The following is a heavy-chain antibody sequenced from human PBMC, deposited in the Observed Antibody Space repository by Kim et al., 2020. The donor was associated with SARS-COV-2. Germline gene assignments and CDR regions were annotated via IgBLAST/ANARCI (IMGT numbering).Heavy chain of an antibody. CDR1: GFTFGTYW. CDR2: IKTDGTIK. J-gene: IGHJ4*02. D-gene: IGHD1-26*01. Sequence: GGSLRLSCTASGFTFGTYWMHWVRQAPGKGLVWVAMIKTDGTIKTYADSVQGRFTISRDNARNTLYLQMNSLRGEDMGLYYCITDKDRDEGSYNFESWGQGTLVTVSS. CDR3: ITDKDRDEGSYNFES. V-gene: IGHV3-74*03.